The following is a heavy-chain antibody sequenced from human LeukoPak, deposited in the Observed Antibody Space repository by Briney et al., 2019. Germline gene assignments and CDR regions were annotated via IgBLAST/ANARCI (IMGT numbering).Heavy chain of an antibody. J-gene: IGHJ4*02. D-gene: IGHD3-10*01. CDR1: GFTFSNFG. V-gene: IGHV3-33*01. CDR3: ARDESSGSLHFDY. CDR2: IWFDGSNK. Sequence: GGSLRLSCAASGFTFSNFGMHWVRQAPGKGLEWVAVIWFDGSNKYYADSVKGRFTISRDNSKNTLYLQMDSLRAEDTALYYCARDESSGSLHFDYWGQGTLVSVSS.